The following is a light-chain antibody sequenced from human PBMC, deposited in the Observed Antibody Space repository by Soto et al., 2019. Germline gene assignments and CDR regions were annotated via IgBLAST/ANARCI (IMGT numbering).Light chain of an antibody. J-gene: IGLJ1*01. CDR1: SSDVGGYNS. CDR2: DVS. CDR3: SSYTSSSTLLYV. Sequence: QSVLTQPASVSGSPGQSITISCTGTSSDVGGYNSVSWYQQHPGKAPKLMIYDVSSRPSAVSNRFSGSKSGNTASLTISGLQDEDEADHYCSSYTSSSTLLYVFGTGTKVTVL. V-gene: IGLV2-14*01.